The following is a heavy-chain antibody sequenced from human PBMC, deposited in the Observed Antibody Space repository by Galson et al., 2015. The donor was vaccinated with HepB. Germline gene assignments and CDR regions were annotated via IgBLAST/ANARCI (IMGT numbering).Heavy chain of an antibody. D-gene: IGHD1-26*01. CDR1: GFTFSSYG. V-gene: IGHV3-33*01. J-gene: IGHJ4*02. Sequence: SLRLSCAASGFTFSSYGMHWVRQAPGEGLEWVAVIWYDGSNKYYADSVKGRFTISRDNSKNTLYLQMNSLRAEDTAVYYCARDRKGGSYPTFDYWGQETLVTVSS. CDR3: ARDRKGGSYPTFDY. CDR2: IWYDGSNK.